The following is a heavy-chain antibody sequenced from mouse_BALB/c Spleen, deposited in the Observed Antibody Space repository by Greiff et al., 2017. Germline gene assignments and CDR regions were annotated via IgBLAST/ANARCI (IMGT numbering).Heavy chain of an antibody. CDR1: GYTFTDYN. V-gene: IGHV1S29*02. CDR2: IYPYNGGT. J-gene: IGHJ4*01. Sequence: VQLQQSGPELVKPGASVKISCKASGYTFTDYNMHWVKQSHGKSLEWIGYIYPYNGGTGYNQKFKSKATLTVDNSSSTAYMELRSLTSEDSAVYYCARKYYGNSYAMDYWGQGTSVTVSS. CDR3: ARKYYGNSYAMDY. D-gene: IGHD2-1*01.